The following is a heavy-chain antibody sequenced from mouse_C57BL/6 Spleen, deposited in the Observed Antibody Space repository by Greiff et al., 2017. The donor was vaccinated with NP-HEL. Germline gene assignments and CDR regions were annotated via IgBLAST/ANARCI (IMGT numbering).Heavy chain of an antibody. J-gene: IGHJ2*01. CDR3: ARSRYGSSYDY. CDR1: GYTFTSYW. D-gene: IGHD1-1*01. Sequence: VQLQESGAELVRPGSSVKLSCKASGYTFTSYWMEWVKQRPGQGLEWIGNIYPSDSETHYNQKFKDKATLTVDKSSSTAYMQLSSLTSEDSAVYYCARSRYGSSYDYWGQGTTLTVSS. CDR2: IYPSDSET. V-gene: IGHV1-61*01.